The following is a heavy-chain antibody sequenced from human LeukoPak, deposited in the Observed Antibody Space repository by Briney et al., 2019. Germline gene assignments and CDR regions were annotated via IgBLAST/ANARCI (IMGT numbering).Heavy chain of an antibody. CDR2: ISAYNGNT. CDR3: ARVRRGYCSSTSCYKGWFDP. J-gene: IGHJ5*02. D-gene: IGHD2-2*02. Sequence: GASVKVSCKASGYTFTSYGISWVRQAPGQGLEWMGWISAYNGNTNYAQKLQGRVTMTTDTSTSTAYMELRSLRSDDTAVYYCARVRRGYCSSTSCYKGWFDPWGQGTLVTVSS. CDR1: GYTFTSYG. V-gene: IGHV1-18*01.